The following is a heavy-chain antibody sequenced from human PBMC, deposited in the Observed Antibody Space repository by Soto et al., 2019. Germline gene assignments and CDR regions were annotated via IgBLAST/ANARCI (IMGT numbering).Heavy chain of an antibody. J-gene: IGHJ6*02. V-gene: IGHV3-11*01. CDR1: GFTFSDYY. CDR2: ISSSGSTI. Sequence: PGGSLRLSCAASGFTFSDYYMSWIRQAPGKGLEWVSYISSSGSTIYYADSVKGRFTISRDNAKNSLYLQMNSLRAEDTAVYYCARPLVVVVAATRYYYYGMDVWGQGTTVTVYS. D-gene: IGHD2-15*01. CDR3: ARPLVVVVAATRYYYYGMDV.